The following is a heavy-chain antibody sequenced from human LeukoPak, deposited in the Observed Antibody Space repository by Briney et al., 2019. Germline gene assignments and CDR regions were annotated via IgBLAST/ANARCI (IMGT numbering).Heavy chain of an antibody. V-gene: IGHV1-8*02. J-gene: IGHJ3*02. CDR1: GYTFTGYY. Sequence: GSVKVSCKASGYTFTGYYMHWGRQAPGQGVEGRGRMNANSGNTVYAQKLQGRGTMNRNNTKSTAYMELTSLRSKDTAVYYCARAVVVVAATSDAFDIWGQGTMVTVSS. CDR2: MNANSGNT. D-gene: IGHD2-15*01. CDR3: ARAVVVVAATSDAFDI.